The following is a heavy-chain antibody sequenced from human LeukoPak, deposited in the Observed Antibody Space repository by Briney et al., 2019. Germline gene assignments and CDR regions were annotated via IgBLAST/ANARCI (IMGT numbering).Heavy chain of an antibody. CDR1: GGTFSSYA. Sequence: SVTVSCKASGGTFSSYAISWVRQAPGQGLEWMGGIIPIFGTANYAQKFQGRVTITADKSTSTAYMELSSLRSEDTAVYYCARDSAAAAGTGYYYYMDVWGKGTTVTVSS. CDR2: IIPIFGTA. D-gene: IGHD6-13*01. J-gene: IGHJ6*03. CDR3: ARDSAAAAGTGYYYYMDV. V-gene: IGHV1-69*06.